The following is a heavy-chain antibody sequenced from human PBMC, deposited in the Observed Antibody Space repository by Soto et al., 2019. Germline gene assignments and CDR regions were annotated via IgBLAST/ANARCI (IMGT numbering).Heavy chain of an antibody. V-gene: IGHV3-23*01. Sequence: EVQLLESGGGLVQPGGSLRLSCAASGFTFSSYARSWVRQAPGKGLEWVSAISGSGGSTYYADSVKGRFTISRDNSKNTLYLQMNSLRAEDTAVYYCASLGYCSSTSCYGGLHRAGGMDVWGQGTTVTVSS. D-gene: IGHD2-2*01. CDR1: GFTFSSYA. CDR3: ASLGYCSSTSCYGGLHRAGGMDV. CDR2: ISGSGGST. J-gene: IGHJ6*02.